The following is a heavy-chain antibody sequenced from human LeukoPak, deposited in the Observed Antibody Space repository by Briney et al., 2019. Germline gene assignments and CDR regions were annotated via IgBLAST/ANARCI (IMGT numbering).Heavy chain of an antibody. CDR1: GYTFTSYG. V-gene: IGHV1-18*01. J-gene: IGHJ4*02. D-gene: IGHD3-22*01. Sequence: ASVKVSCKASGYTFTSYGISWVRQAPGQGLEWMGWISAYNGNTNYAQKLRGRATMTRNTSISTAYMDLSSLRSEDTAVHYCARGHYESSGYYFDYWGQGTLVTVSS. CDR2: ISAYNGNT. CDR3: ARGHYESSGYYFDY.